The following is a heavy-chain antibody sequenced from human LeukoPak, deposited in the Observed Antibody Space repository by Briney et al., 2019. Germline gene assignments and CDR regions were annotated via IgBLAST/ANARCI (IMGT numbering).Heavy chain of an antibody. CDR3: ATSRGYIDN. Sequence: GGSLRLSCAASGFSFSNYGMTWVRQAPGKGLEWVSAIGSAGINSYYADSVRGRFTISRDNSKDVLYLQMSSLTVEDTAEYFCATSRGYIDNWGQGALVIVSS. V-gene: IGHV3-23*05. J-gene: IGHJ4*02. D-gene: IGHD3-16*01. CDR2: IGSAGINS. CDR1: GFSFSNYG.